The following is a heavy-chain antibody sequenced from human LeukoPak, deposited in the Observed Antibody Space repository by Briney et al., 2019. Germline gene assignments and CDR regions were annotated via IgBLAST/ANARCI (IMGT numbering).Heavy chain of an antibody. J-gene: IGHJ3*02. CDR1: GYTFTSYG. Sequence: ASVKVSCKASGYTFTSYGISWVRQAPGQGLEWMGWISAYNGNTNYAQKLQGRVTMTIDTSTSTAYMELRSLRSDDTAVYYCARDRGSGWSINAFDIWGQGTMVTVSS. CDR3: ARDRGSGWSINAFDI. V-gene: IGHV1-18*01. CDR2: ISAYNGNT. D-gene: IGHD6-19*01.